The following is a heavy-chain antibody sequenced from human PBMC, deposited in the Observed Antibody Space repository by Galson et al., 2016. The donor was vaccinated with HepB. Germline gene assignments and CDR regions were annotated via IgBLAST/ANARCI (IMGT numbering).Heavy chain of an antibody. CDR3: EKTGHTTVVTTYYFDI. V-gene: IGHV3-9*01. D-gene: IGHD1-1*01. CDR2: IRWNSGSI. CDR1: GFTFDDYG. Sequence: SLRLSCAASGFTFDDYGMNWVRQAPGKGLEWVSGIRWNSGSIGYSDSVKGRFTISRNNAKNSLYPQMNSLRPEDTAFYYCEKTGHTTVVTTYYFDIWGKGTMVTVSS. J-gene: IGHJ3*02.